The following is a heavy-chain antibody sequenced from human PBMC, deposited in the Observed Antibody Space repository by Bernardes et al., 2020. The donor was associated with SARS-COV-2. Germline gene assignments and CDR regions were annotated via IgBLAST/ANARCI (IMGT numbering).Heavy chain of an antibody. J-gene: IGHJ6*03. Sequence: GGSLRLSCAASGFTFSSYAMSWVRQAPGKGLEWVSAISGSGGSTYYADSVKGRFTISRDNSKNTLYLQMNSLRAEDTAVYYCAKDLGGGWSIYYYYVDVWGKGTTVTVSS. D-gene: IGHD2-15*01. CDR2: ISGSGGST. CDR3: AKDLGGGWSIYYYYVDV. V-gene: IGHV3-23*01. CDR1: GFTFSSYA.